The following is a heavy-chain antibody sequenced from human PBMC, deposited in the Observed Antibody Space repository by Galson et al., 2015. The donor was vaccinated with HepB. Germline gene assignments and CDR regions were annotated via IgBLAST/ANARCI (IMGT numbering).Heavy chain of an antibody. V-gene: IGHV3-11*04. D-gene: IGHD3-3*01. Sequence: SLRLSCAASGFIFSDYYINWIRQAPGKGLEWVAYISNNGTTAYYSDSVKGRFTIARDNAKKSLYLQMNSLRAEDTAVYYCARDLLYYDFWSDWDCWGQGTLVTVSS. J-gene: IGHJ4*02. CDR2: ISNNGTTA. CDR1: GFIFSDYY. CDR3: ARDLLYYDFWSDWDC.